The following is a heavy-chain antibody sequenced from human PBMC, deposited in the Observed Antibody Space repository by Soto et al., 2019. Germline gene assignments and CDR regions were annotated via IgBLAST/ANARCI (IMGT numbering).Heavy chain of an antibody. Sequence: EVQLLESGGTLVQLGGSLRLSCAASGFTFSNHAMSWVRQAPGKGLEWVSAISSSGRQIYYADSVRGRFTILRDNSKHALFLQMSSLSAGDTAVYYCAKDRTTFGVINQYFFDSWGQGTLVAVSS. V-gene: IGHV3-23*01. CDR3: AKDRTTFGVINQYFFDS. D-gene: IGHD3-3*01. CDR2: ISSSGRQI. CDR1: GFTFSNHA. J-gene: IGHJ4*02.